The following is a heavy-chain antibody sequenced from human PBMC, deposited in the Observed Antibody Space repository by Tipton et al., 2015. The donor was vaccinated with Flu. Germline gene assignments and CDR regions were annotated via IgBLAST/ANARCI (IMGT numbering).Heavy chain of an antibody. CDR3: AGLPPYCSSTSCYGYYFYGMDV. D-gene: IGHD2-2*01. Sequence: QLVQSGAEVKKPGASVKVSCKASGYTFTGYYMHWVRQAPGQGLEWMGWINPNSGGTNYAQKFQGRVTMTRDTSISTAYMELSRLRSDDTAVYYCAGLPPYCSSTSCYGYYFYGMDVWGQGTTVTVSS. CDR1: GYTFTGYY. CDR2: INPNSGGT. V-gene: IGHV1-2*02. J-gene: IGHJ6*02.